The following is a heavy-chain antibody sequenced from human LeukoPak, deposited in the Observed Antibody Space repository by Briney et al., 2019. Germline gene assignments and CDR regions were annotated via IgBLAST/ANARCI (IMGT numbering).Heavy chain of an antibody. D-gene: IGHD6-6*01. J-gene: IGHJ6*03. Sequence: GGSLRLSCAASGFTFDDYAMHWVRQAPGKGLEWVSLISWDGGSTYYADSVKGRFTISRDNSKNSLYLQMNSLRAEDTALYYCAKGYSSSLYYYYMDVWGKGTTVTVSS. CDR1: GFTFDDYA. V-gene: IGHV3-43D*04. CDR3: AKGYSSSLYYYYMDV. CDR2: ISWDGGST.